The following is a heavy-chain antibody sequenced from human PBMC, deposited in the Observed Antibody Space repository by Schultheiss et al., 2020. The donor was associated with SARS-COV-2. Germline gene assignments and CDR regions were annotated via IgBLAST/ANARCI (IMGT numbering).Heavy chain of an antibody. Sequence: SETLSLTCAVYGGSFGFDYWTWIRQPPGKGLEWIGYIYYSGSTYYNPSLKSRVTISVDTSKNQFSLKLSSVTAADTAVYYCARDTSGYDFWSGYRYYYYYMDVWGKGTTVTVSS. V-gene: IGHV4-34*01. J-gene: IGHJ6*03. CDR3: ARDTSGYDFWSGYRYYYYYMDV. CDR1: GGSFGFDY. CDR2: IYYSGST. D-gene: IGHD3-3*01.